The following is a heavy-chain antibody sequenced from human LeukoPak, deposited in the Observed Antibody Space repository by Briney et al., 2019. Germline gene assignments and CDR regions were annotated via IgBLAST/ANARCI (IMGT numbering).Heavy chain of an antibody. CDR1: GGSISSGDYY. CDR3: ARGGDFWSGYHFDY. J-gene: IGHJ4*02. V-gene: IGHV4-30-4*01. Sequence: SETLSLTRTVSGGSISSGDYYWSWIRQPPGKGLEWIGYIYYSGSTYYNPSLKSRVTISVDTSKNQFSLKLSSVTAADTAVYYCARGGDFWSGYHFDYWGQGTLVTVSS. CDR2: IYYSGST. D-gene: IGHD3-3*01.